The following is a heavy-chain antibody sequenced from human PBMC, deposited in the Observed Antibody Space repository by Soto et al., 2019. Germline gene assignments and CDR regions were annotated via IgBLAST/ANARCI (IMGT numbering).Heavy chain of an antibody. CDR1: GGSISSGHYY. CDR3: ATAGAVAGPPDY. J-gene: IGHJ4*02. D-gene: IGHD6-13*01. CDR2: IYDSGNS. Sequence: SETLSLTCTVSGGSISSGHYYWTWIRQRPGQGLEWIGYIYDSGNSYYSPSLKSRVAMSVDTSKNQFSLNLNSVTAADTAVYYCATAGAVAGPPDYWGQGTLVTVS. V-gene: IGHV4-31*03.